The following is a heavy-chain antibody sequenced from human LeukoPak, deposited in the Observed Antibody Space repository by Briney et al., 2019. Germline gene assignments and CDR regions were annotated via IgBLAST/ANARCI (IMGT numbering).Heavy chain of an antibody. CDR2: INWNGGST. D-gene: IGHD3-3*01. CDR1: GFTFSSYG. CDR3: ARCYYDFWSGYGRGAPNIMDV. J-gene: IGHJ6*03. V-gene: IGHV3-20*04. Sequence: GGSLRLSCAASGFTFSSYGMHWVRQAPGKGLEWVSGINWNGGSTGYADSVKGRFTISRDNAKNSLYLQMNSLRAEDTALYYCARCYYDFWSGYGRGAPNIMDVWGKGTTVTVSS.